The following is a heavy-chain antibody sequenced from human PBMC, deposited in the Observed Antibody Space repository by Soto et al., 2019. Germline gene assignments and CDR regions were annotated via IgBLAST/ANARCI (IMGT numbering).Heavy chain of an antibody. CDR1: GFTLTNNG. CDR3: AKDRGLAESGRWSHYFYGMDV. D-gene: IGHD1-26*01. V-gene: IGHV3-30*18. J-gene: IGHJ6*02. CDR2: ISSDGCSQ. Sequence: GGSLRLSCVVSGFTLTNNGMHWVRQAPGQGLEWVAVISSDGCSQYYGDSVRGRFTISRDNSKNTLFLEMNSLRSEDTAVYYCAKDRGLAESGRWSHYFYGMDVWGQGTTVTVSS.